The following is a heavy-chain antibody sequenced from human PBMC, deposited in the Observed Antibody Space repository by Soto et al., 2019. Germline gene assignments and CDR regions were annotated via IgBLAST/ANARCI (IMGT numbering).Heavy chain of an antibody. D-gene: IGHD7-27*01. V-gene: IGHV3-23*04. Sequence: EVHLVESGGALVQPGGSLSLSCADSEFTFSSSAMSWVRQAPGKGLEWVSAISGSGDTSYYADSLKGRFTISRDNSKNTLYLQMNSLRAEDTAIYYCAKDDNTNSWGRKINFWGQGTLVTVSS. CDR1: EFTFSSSA. CDR3: AKDDNTNSWGRKINF. CDR2: ISGSGDTS. J-gene: IGHJ4*02.